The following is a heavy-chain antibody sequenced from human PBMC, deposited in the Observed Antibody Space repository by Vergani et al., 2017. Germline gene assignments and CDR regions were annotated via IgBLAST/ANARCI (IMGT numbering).Heavy chain of an antibody. CDR1: GFTFSSYA. CDR3: ARDIEEQWLDFDY. CDR2: IKQDGSEK. J-gene: IGHJ4*02. D-gene: IGHD6-19*01. Sequence: VQLVESGGGVVQPGRSLRLSCAASGFTFSSYAMHWVRQAPGKGLEWVANIKQDGSEKYYVDSVKGRFTISRDNAKNSLYLQMNSLRAEDTAVYYCARDIEEQWLDFDYWGQGTLVTVSS. V-gene: IGHV3-7*01.